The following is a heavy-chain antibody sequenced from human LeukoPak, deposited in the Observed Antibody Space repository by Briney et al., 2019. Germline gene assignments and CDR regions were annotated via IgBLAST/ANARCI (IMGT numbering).Heavy chain of an antibody. D-gene: IGHD3-9*01. CDR2: ISYDGSNK. J-gene: IGHJ3*02. CDR1: GFTFSSYA. CDR3: ARDGRYFDWLNDAFDI. Sequence: GGSLRLSCAASGFTFSSYAMHWVRQAPGKGLEWVAVISYDGSNKYYADSVKGRFTISRDNAKNSLYLQMNSLRAEDTAVYYCARDGRYFDWLNDAFDIWGQGTMVTVSS. V-gene: IGHV3-30-3*01.